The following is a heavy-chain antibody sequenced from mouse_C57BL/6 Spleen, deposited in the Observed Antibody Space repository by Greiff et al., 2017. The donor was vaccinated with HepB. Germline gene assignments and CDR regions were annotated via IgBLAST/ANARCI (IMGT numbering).Heavy chain of an antibody. D-gene: IGHD3-2*02. CDR2: IDPSDSYN. Sequence: QVQLQQPGAELVMPGASVKLSCKASGYTFTSYWMHWVKQRPGQGLEWIGEIDPSDSYNNYNQKFKGKSTLTVDKSSSTAYMQLSSLTSEYSAVYYGARGQLRPAWFAYWGQGTLVTVSA. V-gene: IGHV1-69*01. CDR3: ARGQLRPAWFAY. J-gene: IGHJ3*01. CDR1: GYTFTSYW.